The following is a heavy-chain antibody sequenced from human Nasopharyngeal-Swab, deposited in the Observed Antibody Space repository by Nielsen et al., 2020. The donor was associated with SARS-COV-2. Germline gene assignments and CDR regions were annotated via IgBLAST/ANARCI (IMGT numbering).Heavy chain of an antibody. CDR2: IYYSGST. CDR3: ARDKGPNFYYYDSSGYYNPSFLGPYYYYYGMDV. Sequence: SETLSLTCTVSGGSTSSGTYYWSWIRQPPGKGLEWIGYIYYSGSTNYNPSLKSRVTISVDTSKNQFSLELSSVTAADTAVYYCARDKGPNFYYYDSSGYYNPSFLGPYYYYYGMDVWGQGTTVTVSS. D-gene: IGHD3-22*01. CDR1: GGSTSSGTYY. J-gene: IGHJ6*02. V-gene: IGHV4-61*01.